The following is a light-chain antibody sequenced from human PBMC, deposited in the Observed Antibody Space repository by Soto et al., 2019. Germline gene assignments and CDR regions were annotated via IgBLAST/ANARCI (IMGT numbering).Light chain of an antibody. V-gene: IGKV3-20*01. CDR1: QSVSSSY. J-gene: IGKJ5*01. Sequence: EIVLTQSPGTLSLSPGERATLSCRASQSVSSSYLAWYQQKPGQAPRLLIYGASSRATGIPDRFSGSGSGTDFTLTITRLEPEDLAVYYCQQYDDSPITFGHGTRLEIK. CDR3: QQYDDSPIT. CDR2: GAS.